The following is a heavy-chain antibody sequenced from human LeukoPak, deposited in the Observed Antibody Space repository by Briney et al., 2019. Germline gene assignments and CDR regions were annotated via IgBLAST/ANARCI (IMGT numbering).Heavy chain of an antibody. CDR1: GFTFSSYA. J-gene: IGHJ4*02. CDR2: ISNGGGST. D-gene: IGHD3-3*01. Sequence: QSGGSLRLSCAASGFTFSSYAMHWVRQAPGKGLEYVSAISNGGGSTHDANSVNGSFIISRDNSKNTNYIQMVCLQMEDMGVYYGARPYYDIWSAYVYWGQGTLVTVSS. V-gene: IGHV3-64*01. CDR3: ARPYYDIWSAYVY.